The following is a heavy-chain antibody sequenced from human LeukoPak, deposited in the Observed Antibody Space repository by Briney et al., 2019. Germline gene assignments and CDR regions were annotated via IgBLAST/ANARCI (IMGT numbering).Heavy chain of an antibody. Sequence: SVKVSCKASGGTFSSYAISWVRQAPGQGLEWMGGIIPIFGTANYAQKFQGRVTITADESTSTAYMELSSLRSEDTAVYYCARGRPAYCGGDCYSGFDYWGQGTLVTVP. CDR1: GGTFSSYA. D-gene: IGHD2-21*02. CDR2: IIPIFGTA. J-gene: IGHJ4*02. CDR3: ARGRPAYCGGDCYSGFDY. V-gene: IGHV1-69*13.